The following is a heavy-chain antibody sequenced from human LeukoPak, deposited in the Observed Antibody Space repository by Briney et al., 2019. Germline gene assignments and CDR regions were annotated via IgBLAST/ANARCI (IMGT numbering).Heavy chain of an antibody. V-gene: IGHV3-48*01. CDR1: GFTFSSYG. CDR2: ISSSGTTI. CDR3: ARLRKYSSSWPSLDGMDF. Sequence: GGSLSLSCTASGFTFSSYGMNWVRQAPGKGLEWVSSISSSGTTIYNGDSVKGRFTISRENAKNSLYLQMHSLRAGDTAVYYCARLRKYSSSWPSLDGMDFWGQGTTVTVSS. D-gene: IGHD6-13*01. J-gene: IGHJ6*02.